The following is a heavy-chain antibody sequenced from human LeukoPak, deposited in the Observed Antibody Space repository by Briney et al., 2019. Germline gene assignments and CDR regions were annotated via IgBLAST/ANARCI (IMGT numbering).Heavy chain of an antibody. CDR1: GFTFSNYG. Sequence: GGSLRLSCAASGFTFSNYGMHWVRQAPGKGLEWVAVISYDESDKYYADSVKGRFTISRDNSKNTLYLQMNSLRAEDTAVYYCAKDQYGVVGETSHSDDYWGQGTLVTVSS. CDR2: ISYDESDK. CDR3: AKDQYGVVGETSHSDDY. V-gene: IGHV3-30*18. J-gene: IGHJ4*02. D-gene: IGHD3-3*01.